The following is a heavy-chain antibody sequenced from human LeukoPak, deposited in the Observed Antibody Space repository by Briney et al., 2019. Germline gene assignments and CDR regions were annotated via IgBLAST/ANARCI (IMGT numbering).Heavy chain of an antibody. Sequence: GGSLRLSCAASRFTFSSYAMSWVRQAPGKGLEWVSAISGSGGSTYYADSVKGRFTISRDNSKNTLYLQMNSLRAEDTAVYYCAKDVGYCSGGSCRAFDYWGQGTLVTVSS. CDR1: RFTFSSYA. V-gene: IGHV3-23*01. CDR3: AKDVGYCSGGSCRAFDY. CDR2: ISGSGGST. D-gene: IGHD2-15*01. J-gene: IGHJ4*02.